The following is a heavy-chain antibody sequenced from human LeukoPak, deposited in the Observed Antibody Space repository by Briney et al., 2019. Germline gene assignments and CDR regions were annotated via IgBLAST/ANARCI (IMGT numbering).Heavy chain of an antibody. CDR1: GFTFSRYA. CDR2: ISGSGGST. D-gene: IGHD2-2*01. J-gene: IGHJ5*02. V-gene: IGHV3-23*01. CDR3: AKETPGYCSSTSCPNWFDP. Sequence: PGGSLRLSCAASGFTFSRYAMSWVRQAPGKGLEWVSAISGSGGSTYYADSVKGRFTISRDNSKNTLYLQMNSLRAEDTAVYYCAKETPGYCSSTSCPNWFDPWGQGTLVTVSS.